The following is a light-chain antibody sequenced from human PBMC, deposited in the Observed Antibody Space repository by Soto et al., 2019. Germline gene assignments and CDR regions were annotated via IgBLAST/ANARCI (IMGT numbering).Light chain of an antibody. CDR1: SSDVGAYNF. Sequence: QSALTQPPSASGSPGQSVTISCTGTSSDVGAYNFVSWYQQLPGKAPKLMIYEVTKRPSGVPDRFSGSKSGNTASLTVSGLQAEDEAVYYCSSYAGSITIYVFGTGTKLTVL. CDR3: SSYAGSITIYV. J-gene: IGLJ1*01. CDR2: EVT. V-gene: IGLV2-8*01.